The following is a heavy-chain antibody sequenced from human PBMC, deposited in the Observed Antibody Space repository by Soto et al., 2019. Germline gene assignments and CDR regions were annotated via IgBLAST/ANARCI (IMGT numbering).Heavy chain of an antibody. CDR3: ARDPEDWGIAVAGTGRSYYYYYGMDV. J-gene: IGHJ6*02. D-gene: IGHD6-19*01. Sequence: GGSLRLSCAASGFTFSSYAMHWVRQAPGKGLEWVAVISYDGSNKYYADSVKGRFTISRDNSKNTLYLQMNSLRAEDTAVYYCARDPEDWGIAVAGTGRSYYYYYGMDVWGQGTTVTVSS. CDR2: ISYDGSNK. V-gene: IGHV3-30-3*01. CDR1: GFTFSSYA.